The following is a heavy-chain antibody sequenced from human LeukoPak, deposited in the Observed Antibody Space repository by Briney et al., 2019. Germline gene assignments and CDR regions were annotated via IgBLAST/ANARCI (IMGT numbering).Heavy chain of an antibody. V-gene: IGHV4-4*09. D-gene: IGHD3-10*01. CDR3: ARLQYGSGSIYYYYYYMDV. J-gene: IGHJ6*03. CDR1: GGSISSYY. CDR2: IYTSGST. Sequence: KPSETLSLTCTVSGGSISSYYWSWIRQPPGKGLEWIGYIYTSGSTNYNPSLKSRVTISVDTSKNQFSLKLSSVTAADTAVYYCARLQYGSGSIYYYYYYMDVWAKGPRSPSP.